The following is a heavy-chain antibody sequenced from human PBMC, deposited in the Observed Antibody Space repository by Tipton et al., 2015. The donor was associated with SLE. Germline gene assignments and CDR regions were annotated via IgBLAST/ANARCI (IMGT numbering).Heavy chain of an antibody. CDR3: ARVGMTTVTTREGAFDI. D-gene: IGHD4-17*01. CDR2: IYSGGST. CDR1: GFTFSSYW. J-gene: IGHJ3*02. Sequence: QLVQSGGGLVQPGGSLRLSCAASGFTFSSYWMSWVRQAPGKGLEWVSVIYSGGSTYYADSVKGRFTISRHNSKNTLYLQMNSLRAEDTAVYYCARVGMTTVTTREGAFDIWGQGTMVTVSS. V-gene: IGHV3-53*04.